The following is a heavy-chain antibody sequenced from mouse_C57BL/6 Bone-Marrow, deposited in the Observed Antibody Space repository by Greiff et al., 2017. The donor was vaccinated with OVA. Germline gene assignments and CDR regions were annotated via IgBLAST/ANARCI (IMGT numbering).Heavy chain of an antibody. CDR1: GFNIKDYY. Sequence: VQLQQSGAELVKPGASVKLSCTASGFNIKDYYMHWVKQRTEQGLEWIGRIDPEDGETKYAPKFQGKATITADTSSNTAYLQLSCLTSEGPAVYYYAGLYYSSSSYLYFDVWGTGTTVTVSS. CDR2: IDPEDGET. J-gene: IGHJ1*03. D-gene: IGHD1-1*01. V-gene: IGHV14-2*01. CDR3: AGLYYSSSSYLYFDV.